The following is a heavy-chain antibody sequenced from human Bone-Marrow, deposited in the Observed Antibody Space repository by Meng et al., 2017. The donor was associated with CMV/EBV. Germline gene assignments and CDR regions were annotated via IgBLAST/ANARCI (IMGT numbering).Heavy chain of an antibody. CDR1: VYTFTGYY. CDR3: AREGVVAADNWFDP. Sequence: QVPVVQSGAGGTEPGASGKVSCNASVYTFTGYYMHWVRQAPGQGLEWMGWINPNSGGTNYAQKFQGRVTMTRDTSISTAYMELSRLRSDDTAVYYCAREGVVAADNWFDPWGQGTLVTVSS. J-gene: IGHJ5*02. D-gene: IGHD2-15*01. CDR2: INPNSGGT. V-gene: IGHV1-2*02.